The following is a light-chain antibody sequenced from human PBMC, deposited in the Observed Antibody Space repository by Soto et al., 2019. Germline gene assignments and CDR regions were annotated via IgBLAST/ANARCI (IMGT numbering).Light chain of an antibody. CDR2: DNN. CDR3: GTWDSSLSAGV. J-gene: IGLJ2*01. Sequence: QSVLTQPPSMSAAPGQKVTISCSGSGSSIGNNFVSWYQQLPGTAPKLLIYDNNKRPSGIPDRFSGSRSGTSATLGITGLQTGDEADYHCGTWDSSLSAGVFGGGTKLTVL. V-gene: IGLV1-51*01. CDR1: GSSIGNNF.